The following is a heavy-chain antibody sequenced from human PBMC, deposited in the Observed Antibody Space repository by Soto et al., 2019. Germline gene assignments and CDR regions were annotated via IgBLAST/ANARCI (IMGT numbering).Heavy chain of an antibody. CDR2: IYSDGST. CDR3: ARGASSFDP. Sequence: EVQLVETGGGLIQRGGSLRLPCAASGFTVSSNYMTWVRQAPGKGLEWVSLIYSDGSTYYADSVKGRFTISRDNSKNTLYLQMNSLRAEDTAVYYCARGASSFDPWGQGTLVTVSS. CDR1: GFTVSSNY. V-gene: IGHV3-53*02. D-gene: IGHD6-6*01. J-gene: IGHJ5*02.